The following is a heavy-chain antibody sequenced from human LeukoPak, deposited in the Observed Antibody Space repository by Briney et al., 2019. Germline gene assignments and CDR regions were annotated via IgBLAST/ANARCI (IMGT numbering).Heavy chain of an antibody. J-gene: IGHJ3*02. V-gene: IGHV1-2*02. CDR1: GYTFTGYY. D-gene: IGHD3-22*01. CDR2: INPNSGGT. Sequence: GASVKVSCKASGYTFTGYYMHWVRQAPGQGLEWMGWINPNSGGTNYAQKFQGRVTMTRDTSTSTVYMELSSLRSEDTAVYYCARPISPGYYYEHDAFDIWGQGTMVTVSS. CDR3: ARPISPGYYYEHDAFDI.